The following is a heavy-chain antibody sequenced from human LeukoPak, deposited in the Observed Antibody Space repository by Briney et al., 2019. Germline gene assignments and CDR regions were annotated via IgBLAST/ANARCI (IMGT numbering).Heavy chain of an antibody. J-gene: IGHJ4*02. D-gene: IGHD6-19*01. V-gene: IGHV3-23*01. Sequence: PGGSLRLSCAASGFTFSSYAMSWVRQAPGKGLEWVSVISDSGDRTYYADSVKGRFTISRDNAKNSLYLQMNSLRADDTAVYYCARSLQWLGIFFDYWGQGTLVTVSS. CDR3: ARSLQWLGIFFDY. CDR2: ISDSGDRT. CDR1: GFTFSSYA.